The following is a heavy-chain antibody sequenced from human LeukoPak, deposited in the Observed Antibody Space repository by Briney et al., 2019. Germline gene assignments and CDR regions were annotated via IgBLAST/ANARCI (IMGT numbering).Heavy chain of an antibody. CDR1: GSTSSRNC. V-gene: IGHV3-7*01. D-gene: IGHD1-26*01. CDR2: IDQDGSEK. Sequence: GGSLRLSCAVSGSTSSRNCMTWVRQTPEKGLEWVSNIDQDGSEKNYVDSVKGRFTISRDNAKNSLFLQMNSLRAEDTAIYYCASGAGWESGYWGQGTLVTVSS. CDR3: ASGAGWESGY. J-gene: IGHJ4*02.